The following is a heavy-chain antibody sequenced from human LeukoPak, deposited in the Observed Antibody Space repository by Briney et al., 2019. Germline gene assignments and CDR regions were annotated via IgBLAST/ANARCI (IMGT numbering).Heavy chain of an antibody. CDR3: ARRPIEGYYDFWSGYGMDV. CDR2: IYYSGST. D-gene: IGHD3-3*01. J-gene: IGHJ6*02. CDR1: GGSISSYY. Sequence: SETLSLTCTVSGGSISSYYWSWIRQPPGKGLEWIGSIYYSGSTYYNPSLKSRVTISVDTSKNQFSLKLSSVTAADTAVYYCARRPIEGYYDFWSGYGMDVWGQGTTVTVSS. V-gene: IGHV4-59*05.